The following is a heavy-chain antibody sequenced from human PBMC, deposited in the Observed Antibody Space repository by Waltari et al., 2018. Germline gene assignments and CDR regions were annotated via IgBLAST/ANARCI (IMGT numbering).Heavy chain of an antibody. J-gene: IGHJ3*02. CDR3: ARDPGSGACDI. V-gene: IGHV3-7*01. D-gene: IGHD1-26*01. CDR1: TFTLNNYW. Sequence: EVQLVESGGGLVQPGGSLRLSCVASTFTLNNYWVSWVRQAPGKGLEWLGNIDEEGSVTNYVSSVKGRFSFSRNNVEKTLYLHMNSLRVEDTAVYYCARDPGSGACDIWGQGAMVTVSS. CDR2: IDEEGSVT.